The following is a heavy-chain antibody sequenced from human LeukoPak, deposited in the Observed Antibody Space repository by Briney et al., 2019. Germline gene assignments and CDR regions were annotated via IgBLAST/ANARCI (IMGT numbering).Heavy chain of an antibody. Sequence: SETLSLTCSVSGGSMNSYYWSWIRQSPGKGLEWIGYIYYSGSTNYNPSLRSRVTISVDTSKNQFSLKLSSVTAADTAVYYCARHVWLQPFDYWGQGTLVTVSS. J-gene: IGHJ4*02. CDR3: ARHVWLQPFDY. CDR2: IYYSGST. D-gene: IGHD3-9*01. CDR1: GGSMNSYY. V-gene: IGHV4-59*08.